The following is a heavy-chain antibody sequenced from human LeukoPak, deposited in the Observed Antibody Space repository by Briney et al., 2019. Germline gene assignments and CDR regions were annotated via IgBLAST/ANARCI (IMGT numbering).Heavy chain of an antibody. CDR1: GFTFSSYA. J-gene: IGHJ4*02. CDR3: AREQLGYCSSTSCYYFGTQEPTFDY. Sequence: GRSLRLSCAASGFTFSSYAMHWDRQAPGKGLEWVAVISYDGSNKYYADSVKGRFTISRDNSKNTLYLQMNSLRAEDTAVYYCAREQLGYCSSTSCYYFGTQEPTFDYWGQGTLVTVSS. V-gene: IGHV3-30-3*01. CDR2: ISYDGSNK. D-gene: IGHD2-2*01.